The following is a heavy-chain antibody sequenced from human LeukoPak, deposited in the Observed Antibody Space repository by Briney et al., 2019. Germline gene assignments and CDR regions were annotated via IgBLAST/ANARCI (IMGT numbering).Heavy chain of an antibody. CDR3: ARDGTYVVVAGTGPYGMDV. Sequence: ASVKVSCKASGYTFTSYDINWVRQATGQGLEWMGWMNPNSGNTGYAQKFQGRVTMTRNTSISTAYMELSSLRSEDTAVYYCARDGTYVVVAGTGPYGMDVWGQGTTVTVSS. CDR2: MNPNSGNT. J-gene: IGHJ6*02. CDR1: GYTFTSYD. D-gene: IGHD6-19*01. V-gene: IGHV1-8*01.